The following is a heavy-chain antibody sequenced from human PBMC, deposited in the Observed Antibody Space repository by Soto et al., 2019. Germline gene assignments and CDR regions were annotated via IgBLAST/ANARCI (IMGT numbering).Heavy chain of an antibody. CDR3: ARDTYCGGDCYSHY. V-gene: IGHV1-69*13. D-gene: IGHD2-21*02. CDR2: IIPIFGTA. J-gene: IGHJ4*02. CDR1: GGTFSSYA. Sequence: ASVKVSCKGSGGTFSSYAISWVRQAPGQGLEWMGGIIPIFGTANYAQKFQGRVTITADESTSTAYMELSSLRSEDTAVYYCARDTYCGGDCYSHYWGQGTLVTVSS.